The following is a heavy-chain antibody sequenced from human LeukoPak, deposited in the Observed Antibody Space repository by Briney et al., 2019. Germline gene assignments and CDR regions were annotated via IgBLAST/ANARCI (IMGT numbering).Heavy chain of an antibody. Sequence: GGSLRLSCRTSGFTIRSYAMNWVRQAPGKGLEWVSGLSGIGDRTYYADSVNGRFTISRDNAKNTVYLQMNSLRAGDTAIYFCAKDKNYDFWGGYYEGSYGLDVWGQGTTVIVSS. D-gene: IGHD3-3*01. CDR3: AKDKNYDFWGGYYEGSYGLDV. CDR2: LSGIGDRT. V-gene: IGHV3-23*01. J-gene: IGHJ6*02. CDR1: GFTIRSYA.